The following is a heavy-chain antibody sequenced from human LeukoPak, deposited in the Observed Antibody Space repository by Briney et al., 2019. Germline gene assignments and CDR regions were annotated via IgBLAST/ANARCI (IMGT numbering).Heavy chain of an antibody. V-gene: IGHV3-30*18. CDR2: ISYDESDK. D-gene: IGHD3-22*01. CDR3: AKDFRRADYYDSSGYYRMIDY. Sequence: GGSLRLSCAVSGFTFRNYGMHWVRQAPGKGLEWVAVISYDESDKYYGDSVKGRFTISRDNSKNTQFLQMNSLRAEDTAVYFCAKDFRRADYYDSSGYYRMIDYWGQGTLVTVSS. CDR1: GFTFRNYG. J-gene: IGHJ4*02.